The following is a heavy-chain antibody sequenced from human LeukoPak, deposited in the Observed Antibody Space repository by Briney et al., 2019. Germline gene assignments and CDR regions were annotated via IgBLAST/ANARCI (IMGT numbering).Heavy chain of an antibody. Sequence: GASVKVSCKVSGYTLTELSMHWVRQAPGKGLEWMGGFDPEDGETIYAQKFQGRVTMTEDTSTDTAYMELRSLRSDDTAVYYCARVPAAAGTRAFDYWGQGTLVTVSS. V-gene: IGHV1-24*01. CDR1: GYTLTELS. CDR3: ARVPAAAGTRAFDY. J-gene: IGHJ4*02. D-gene: IGHD6-13*01. CDR2: FDPEDGET.